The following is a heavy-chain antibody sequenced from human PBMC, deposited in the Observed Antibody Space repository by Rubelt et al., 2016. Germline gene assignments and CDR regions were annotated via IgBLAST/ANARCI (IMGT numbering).Heavy chain of an antibody. CDR3: AKDRVGSWFSLDY. CDR1: GFTVSSNY. J-gene: IGHJ4*02. Sequence: EVQLVESGGGLVRPGGSLRLSCAVSGFTVSSNYMSWVRQAPGKGLEGVSGISGSCGSTYHADSVKGRFTISRDNAKKSLYLQMNSRGADDTAVYYCAKDRVGSWFSLDYLGQGTLVTVST. CDR2: SGSCGST. D-gene: IGHD6-13*01. V-gene: IGHV3-23*04.